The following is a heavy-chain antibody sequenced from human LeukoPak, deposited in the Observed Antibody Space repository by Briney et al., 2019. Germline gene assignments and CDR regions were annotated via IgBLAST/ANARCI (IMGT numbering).Heavy chain of an antibody. CDR1: GYTFTGYY. D-gene: IGHD6-13*01. V-gene: IGHV1-2*02. J-gene: IGHJ4*02. CDR3: ARDHSSSWYYFDY. Sequence: EASVKVSCKASGYTFTGYYMHWVRQAPGQGLEWMGWINPNSGGTNYAQKFQGGVTMTRDTSIHTAYMELSRLRSDDTAVYYCARDHSSSWYYFDYWGQGTLVTVSS. CDR2: INPNSGGT.